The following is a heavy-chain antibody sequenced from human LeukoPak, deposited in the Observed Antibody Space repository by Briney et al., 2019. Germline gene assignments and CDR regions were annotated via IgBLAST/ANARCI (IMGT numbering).Heavy chain of an antibody. Sequence: PSETLSLTCTVSGGSISRYYWSWIRQPPGKGLEWIGYIYYSGSTNYNPSLKSRVTISVDTSKNQFSLKLSSVTAADTAVYYCARVGVGFWSGYYPPNWFDPWGQGTLVTVSS. CDR2: IYYSGST. D-gene: IGHD3-3*01. V-gene: IGHV4-59*01. CDR1: GGSISRYY. CDR3: ARVGVGFWSGYYPPNWFDP. J-gene: IGHJ5*02.